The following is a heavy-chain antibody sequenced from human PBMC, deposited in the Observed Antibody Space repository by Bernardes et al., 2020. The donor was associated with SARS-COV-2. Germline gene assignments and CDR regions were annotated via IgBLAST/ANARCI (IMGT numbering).Heavy chain of an antibody. D-gene: IGHD2-2*01. V-gene: IGHV4-34*01. CDR3: ARVSMKYQLPRHFDL. CDR1: GGSLRGNY. J-gene: IGHJ4*02. Sequence: SESLSLTCTVIGGSLRGNYWTCIRQPPGKGLEWIGEVDHTGDTSYNASLKSRVIISAATSENQFSLRMTSVTAADTAMYYCARVSMKYQLPRHFDLWGQGTLVTVSS. CDR2: VDHTGDT.